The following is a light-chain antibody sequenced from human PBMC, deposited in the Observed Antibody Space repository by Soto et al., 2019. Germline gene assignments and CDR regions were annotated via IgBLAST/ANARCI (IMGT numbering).Light chain of an antibody. J-gene: IGLJ2*01. CDR1: SSNIGNNY. V-gene: IGLV1-47*01. CDR3: AAWDDSLSGVV. CDR2: RNN. Sequence: QSVLTQPPSASGTPGQRVTISCSGTSSNIGNNYVCWYQHLPGTAPKLLIYRNNQRPSGVPDRFSGSKSGTSASLAISGLRYDDEADYYCAAWDDSLSGVVFGGGIKLTVL.